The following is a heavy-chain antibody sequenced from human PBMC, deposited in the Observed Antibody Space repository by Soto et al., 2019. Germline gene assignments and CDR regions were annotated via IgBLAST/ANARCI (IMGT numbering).Heavy chain of an antibody. J-gene: IGHJ6*02. D-gene: IGHD6-13*01. CDR3: AKDLDRFLIAAAGRYYYCGMDV. Sequence: GGSLRLSCAASGFTFSSYAMSWVRQAPGKGLEWVSAISGSGGSTYYADSVKGRFTISRDNSKNTLYLQMNSLRAEDTAVYYCAKDLDRFLIAAAGRYYYCGMDVWGQGTTVTVSS. CDR2: ISGSGGST. CDR1: GFTFSSYA. V-gene: IGHV3-23*01.